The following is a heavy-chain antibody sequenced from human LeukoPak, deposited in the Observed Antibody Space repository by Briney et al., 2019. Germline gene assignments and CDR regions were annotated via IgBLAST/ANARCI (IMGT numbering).Heavy chain of an antibody. D-gene: IGHD5-18*01. CDR2: ISRSGGNT. Sequence: GGSLRLSCAASGFTISRSSMHWVRQAPGKGLEFVSAISRSGGNTYYANSVKGRFTISRDTSKNTLYLQMNSLRAEDTAVYYCAKDTASSWWYFDLWGRGTLVTVSS. V-gene: IGHV3-64*01. CDR3: AKDTASSWWYFDL. J-gene: IGHJ2*01. CDR1: GFTISRSS.